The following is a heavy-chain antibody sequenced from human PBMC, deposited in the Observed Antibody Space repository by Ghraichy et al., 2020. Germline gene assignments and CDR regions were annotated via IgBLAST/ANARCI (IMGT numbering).Heavy chain of an antibody. J-gene: IGHJ4*02. CDR2: IYWNDDK. D-gene: IGHD2-15*01. CDR1: GFSLSTSGVG. V-gene: IGHV2-5*01. CDR3: ARRHRYCSGDSCYLFDN. Sequence: FGPTLVKPTQTLTLTCTFSGFSLSTSGVGVGWIRQPPGKALEWLALIYWNDDKHYSPSLKSRLTITKDTSKNQVVLTMTNMDPADTSTYYCARRHRYCSGDSCYLFDNWGQGTLVTVSS.